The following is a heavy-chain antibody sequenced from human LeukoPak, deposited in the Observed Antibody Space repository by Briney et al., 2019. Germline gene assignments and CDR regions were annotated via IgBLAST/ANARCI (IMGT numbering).Heavy chain of an antibody. CDR2: INPNSGDT. CDR3: AIGIAVAATNVY. CDR1: GYSFTGHY. D-gene: IGHD6-19*01. V-gene: IGHV1-2*02. J-gene: IGHJ4*02. Sequence: ASVKVSCKASGYSFTGHYIHWVRQAPGQGLEWMGWINPNSGDTNYAQKFQGRVTMTSDTSISTAYMDLSRLRSDDTAFYYCAIGIAVAATNVYWGQGTLVAVSS.